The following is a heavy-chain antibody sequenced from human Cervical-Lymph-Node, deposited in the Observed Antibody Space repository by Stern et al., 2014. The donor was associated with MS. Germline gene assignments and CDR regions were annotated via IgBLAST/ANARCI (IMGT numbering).Heavy chain of an antibody. CDR3: AREYATSAHPFDF. V-gene: IGHV1-69*06. CDR1: GDTFVNYA. Sequence: VQLVESGAEVKKPGSSVKVSCKTSGDTFVNYAVSWMRQAPGLGLEWMGGIVPIFGTSTSARKFRDRIHLTADKSSNTTYMELRNLRFEDTAVYYCAREYATSAHPFDFWGQGTLLTVSS. J-gene: IGHJ4*02. D-gene: IGHD2-2*01. CDR2: IVPIFGTS.